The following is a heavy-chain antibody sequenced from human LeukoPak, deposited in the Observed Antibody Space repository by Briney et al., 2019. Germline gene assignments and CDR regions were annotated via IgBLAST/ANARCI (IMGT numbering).Heavy chain of an antibody. CDR3: ARGTIARLGPFDC. J-gene: IGHJ4*02. CDR2: IYSGGST. CDR1: GFTVSSDY. D-gene: IGHD6-6*01. Sequence: PGGSLRLSCAASGFTVSSDYMSWVRQAPGKGLEWVSVIYSGGSTFYADPVKGRFTISRDNSKNTLHLQMNSLRAEDTAIYYCARGTIARLGPFDCWGQGTLVIVSS. V-gene: IGHV3-53*01.